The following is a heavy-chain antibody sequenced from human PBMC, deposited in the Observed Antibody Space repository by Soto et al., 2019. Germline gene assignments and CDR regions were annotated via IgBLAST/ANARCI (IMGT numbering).Heavy chain of an antibody. CDR3: ARELMPAGGSGDLYAVDV. CDR1: GFTFSSYT. V-gene: IGHV3-30*04. Sequence: AGGSLRLSCAASGFTFSSYTMHWVRQAPGKGLEWVAVITYNGNEYYTDSVRGRFTISRDSSRTTVYLQMNSLRPGDTALYYCARELMPAGGSGDLYAVDVWGQGTTVTVSS. J-gene: IGHJ6*02. CDR2: ITYNGNE. D-gene: IGHD2-15*01.